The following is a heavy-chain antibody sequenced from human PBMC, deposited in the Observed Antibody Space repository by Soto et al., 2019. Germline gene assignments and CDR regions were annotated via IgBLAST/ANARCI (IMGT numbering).Heavy chain of an antibody. CDR3: ASTSEFGDFDY. CDR2: IYYSGST. V-gene: IGHV4-59*01. CDR1: GGSISSYY. Sequence: SETLSLTCTVSGGSISSYYWSWIRQPPGKGLEWIGYIYYSGSTNYNPSLKSRVTISVDTSKNQFHLKLSSVTAADTAVYFCASTSEFGDFDYWGQGTLVTVSS. D-gene: IGHD2-21*01. J-gene: IGHJ4*02.